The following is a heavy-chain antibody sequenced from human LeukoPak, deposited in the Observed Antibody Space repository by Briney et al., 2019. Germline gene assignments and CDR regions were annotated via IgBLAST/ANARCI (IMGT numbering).Heavy chain of an antibody. Sequence: PSETLSLTCSVSGGAISNYYWSWIRQPAGKGLEWIGRIYTSGNTNYNPSLKSRVTMSVDTSRNQFSLKLSSVTAADTAVYYCARLPPPGYGDYSDFDYWGQGTLVTVSS. CDR3: ARLPPPGYGDYSDFDY. CDR1: GGAISNYY. V-gene: IGHV4-4*07. D-gene: IGHD4-17*01. J-gene: IGHJ4*02. CDR2: IYTSGNT.